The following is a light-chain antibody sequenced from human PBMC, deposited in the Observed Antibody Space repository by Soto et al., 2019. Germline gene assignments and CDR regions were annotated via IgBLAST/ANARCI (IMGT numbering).Light chain of an antibody. CDR1: NSNIGSST. J-gene: IGLJ3*02. CDR2: STD. Sequence: QSVLTQPPSASGTPGQRVTISCSGSNSNIGSSTINWYQQVPGTAPKLLIYSTDQRPSGVPDRFSGSRSGTSASLAISGLHSEDEADYYCAAWDDSLHGWVFGGGTQLTVL. CDR3: AAWDDSLHGWV. V-gene: IGLV1-44*01.